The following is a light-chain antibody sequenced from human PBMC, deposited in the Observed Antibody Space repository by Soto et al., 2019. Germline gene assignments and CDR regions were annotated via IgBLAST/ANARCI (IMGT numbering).Light chain of an antibody. CDR1: QSVTTY. Sequence: EVVLTQSPATLSLSPGERATLSCTASQSVTTYLAWYQQKPGQAPRLLIYGASSRATGIPDRFSGSGSGTEFTLTISSLQSEDFAVYYCQQYKNWPPITFGQGTRLEIK. CDR3: QQYKNWPPIT. J-gene: IGKJ5*01. V-gene: IGKV3D-15*01. CDR2: GAS.